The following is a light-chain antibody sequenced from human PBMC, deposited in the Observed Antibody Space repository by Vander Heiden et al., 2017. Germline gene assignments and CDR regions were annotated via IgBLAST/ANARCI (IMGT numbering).Light chain of an antibody. Sequence: EIVLTQSPGSLSLSPGERAPLSCRASQSVSSNYLAWYQQRPGQAPRLLIYGASTRAAGIPDRFSGSGSGTDFTLSISRVEPEDSAVYSCQQYGSSPWTFGQGTKVEIK. CDR3: QQYGSSPWT. J-gene: IGKJ1*01. V-gene: IGKV3-20*01. CDR2: GAS. CDR1: QSVSSNY.